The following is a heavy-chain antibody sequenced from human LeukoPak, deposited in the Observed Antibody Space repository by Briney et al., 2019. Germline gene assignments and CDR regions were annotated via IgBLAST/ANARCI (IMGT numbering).Heavy chain of an antibody. J-gene: IGHJ5*02. D-gene: IGHD2-2*01. CDR2: INHSGST. V-gene: IGHV4-34*01. CDR3: ARGEGYCSSTSCPNWFDP. CDR1: GGSFSGYY. Sequence: SKTLSLTCAVYGGSFSGYYWSWIRQPPGKGLEWIGEINHSGSTNYNPSLKSRVTISVDTSKNQFSLKLSSVTAADTAVYYCARGEGYCSSTSCPNWFDPWGQGTLVTVSS.